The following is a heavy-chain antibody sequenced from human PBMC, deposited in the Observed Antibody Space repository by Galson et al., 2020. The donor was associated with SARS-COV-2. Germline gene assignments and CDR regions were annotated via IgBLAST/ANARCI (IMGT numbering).Heavy chain of an antibody. D-gene: IGHD4-17*01. CDR1: GTSISSGSYS. V-gene: IGHV4-30-2*01. J-gene: IGHJ3*02. Sequence: SQTLSLTCAVPGTSISSGSYSWNWIRQPPGKGLEWIEYISHTGGTYYNPSLKSPVTLSGDRSKNQFSLRLSSVTAADTAVYYCARLHYGEYAPEAFDIWGPGTRVTVAS. CDR3: ARLHYGEYAPEAFDI. CDR2: ISHTGGT.